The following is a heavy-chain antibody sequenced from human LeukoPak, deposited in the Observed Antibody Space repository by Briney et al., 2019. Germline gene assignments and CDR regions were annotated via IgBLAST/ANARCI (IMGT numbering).Heavy chain of an antibody. J-gene: IGHJ4*02. V-gene: IGHV1-69*04. D-gene: IGHD3-16*01. CDR1: GGTFSSYA. Sequence: GSSGKVSCKASGGTFSSYAISWVRQAPGQGLEWMGRIIPILGIANYAQKFQGRVTITADKSTSTAYMELSSLRSEDTAVYYCARNPPGAGGVMGYWGQGTLVTVSS. CDR2: IIPILGIA. CDR3: ARNPPGAGGVMGY.